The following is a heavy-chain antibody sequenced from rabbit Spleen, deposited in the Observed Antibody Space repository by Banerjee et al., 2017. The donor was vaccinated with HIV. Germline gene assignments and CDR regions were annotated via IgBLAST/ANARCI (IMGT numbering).Heavy chain of an antibody. CDR3: VRDAAGREDFNL. D-gene: IGHD4-2*01. CDR1: GFDFSNYG. CDR2: IDPIFGST. J-gene: IGHJ4*01. Sequence: QEQLVESGGGLVQPGGSLKLSCKASGFDFSNYGVSWVRQAPGKGLEWIGYIDPIFGSTYYANWVNGRFTISRENTQNTVSLQMHSLTAADTATYFCVRDAAGREDFNLWGPGTLVTVS. V-gene: IGHV1S47*01.